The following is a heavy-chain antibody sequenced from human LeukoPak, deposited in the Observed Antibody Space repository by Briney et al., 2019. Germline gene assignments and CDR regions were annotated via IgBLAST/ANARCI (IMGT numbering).Heavy chain of an antibody. D-gene: IGHD3-10*01. Sequence: KSSETLSLTCTVSGGSISSYYWSWIRQPAGKGLEWIGRIYTSGSTNYNPSLKSRVTMSVDTSKNQFSLKLSSVTAADTAVYYCARDISSFLVITDAFDIWGQGTMVTVSS. CDR1: GGSISSYY. J-gene: IGHJ3*02. CDR3: ARDISSFLVITDAFDI. CDR2: IYTSGST. V-gene: IGHV4-4*07.